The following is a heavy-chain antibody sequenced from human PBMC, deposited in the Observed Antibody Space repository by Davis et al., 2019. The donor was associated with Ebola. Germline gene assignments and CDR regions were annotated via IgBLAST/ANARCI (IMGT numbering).Heavy chain of an antibody. CDR2: INWNSDSI. CDR3: AKGRTIPLALDF. Sequence: SLKISCAGSGFAFGDYAVHWVRQAPGKGLEWVSGINWNSDSIVYADSVKGRFTISRDNAKNSLYLQMNSLRGEDTAFYYCAKGRTIPLALDFWGRGTLVTVSS. CDR1: GFAFGDYA. D-gene: IGHD2-2*02. V-gene: IGHV3-9*01. J-gene: IGHJ4*02.